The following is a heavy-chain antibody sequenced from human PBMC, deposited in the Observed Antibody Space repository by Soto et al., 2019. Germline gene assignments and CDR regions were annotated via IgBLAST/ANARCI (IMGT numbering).Heavy chain of an antibody. CDR3: ARDPPYSSGWSPSNYYYGMDV. Sequence: GGSLRLSCAASGFTFSSYEINWVRQAPGKGLEWVSYISISGSTIYYADSVKGRFTISRDNAKNSLYLQMNSLRAEDTAVYYCARDPPYSSGWSPSNYYYGMDVWGQGTTVTVSS. V-gene: IGHV3-48*03. D-gene: IGHD6-19*01. J-gene: IGHJ6*02. CDR2: ISISGSTI. CDR1: GFTFSSYE.